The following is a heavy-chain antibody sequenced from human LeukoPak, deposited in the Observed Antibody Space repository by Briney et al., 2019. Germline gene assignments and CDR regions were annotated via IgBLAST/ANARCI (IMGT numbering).Heavy chain of an antibody. CDR1: GGSISSYY. V-gene: IGHV4-59*01. CDR3: ARDRYGDYFDY. CDR2: IYYSGST. D-gene: IGHD4-17*01. J-gene: IGHJ4*02. Sequence: PSETLSLTCTVSGGSISSYYWSWIRQPPGKGLEWIGYIYYSGSTNYNPSLKSRVTISVDTSKNQFSLKLSSVTAADTAVYHCARDRYGDYFDYWGRGTLVTVSS.